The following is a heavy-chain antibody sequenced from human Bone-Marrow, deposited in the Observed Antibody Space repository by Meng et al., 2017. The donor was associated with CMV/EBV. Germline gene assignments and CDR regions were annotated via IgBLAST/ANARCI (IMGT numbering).Heavy chain of an antibody. Sequence: SETLSLTCAVYGGSFSGYYWSWIRQPPGKGLEWIGEINHSGSTNYNPSLKSRVTISVDTSKNQFSLKLSSVTAADTAVYYWARVSPTRGGDYWGQGTLVTASS. CDR2: INHSGST. J-gene: IGHJ4*02. V-gene: IGHV4-34*01. CDR1: GGSFSGYY. D-gene: IGHD3-10*01. CDR3: ARVSPTRGGDY.